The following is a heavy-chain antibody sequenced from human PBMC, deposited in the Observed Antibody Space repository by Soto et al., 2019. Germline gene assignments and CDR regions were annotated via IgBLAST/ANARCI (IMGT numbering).Heavy chain of an antibody. V-gene: IGHV1-18*01. CDR1: GYTFTSYG. Sequence: QVQLVQSGAEVKKPGASVKVSCKASGYTFTSYGISWVRQAPGQGLEWMGWISAYNGNTNYAQKLKGRVTMTTDTSTSAAYMELRSLSCDDTPVYYCARGREAAGTLEYWGRGTLVTVSS. CDR3: ARGREAAGTLEY. J-gene: IGHJ4*02. CDR2: ISAYNGNT. D-gene: IGHD6-13*01.